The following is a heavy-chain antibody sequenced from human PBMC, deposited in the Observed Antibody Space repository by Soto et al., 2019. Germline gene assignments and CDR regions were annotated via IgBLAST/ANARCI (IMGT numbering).Heavy chain of an antibody. J-gene: IGHJ6*02. Sequence: PGETLKSSWQGSGYSFANYWIAWVRQMPGKGLEWVVVIYPGDSDTRYRTSFRGQVTISADKSISHVYLQWSSLKASDTAMYYCARNRLRKYYYGMYXWGQGTTVTVS. CDR3: ARNRLRKYYYGMYX. CDR1: GYSFANYW. D-gene: IGHD3-10*01. CDR2: IYPGDSDT. V-gene: IGHV5-51*01.